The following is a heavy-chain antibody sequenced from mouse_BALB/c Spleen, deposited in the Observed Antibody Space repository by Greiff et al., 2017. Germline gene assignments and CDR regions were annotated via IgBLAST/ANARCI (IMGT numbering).Heavy chain of an antibody. CDR2: ISSGGGT. Sequence: EVLLVESGGGLVKPGGSLKLSCAASGFTFSSYAMSWVRQTPEKRLEWVASISSGGGTYYPDSVMGRFTISRDNARNTLYLQMRSLRSEDTAMYYCARGGLRRAMDYWGQGTSVTVSS. V-gene: IGHV5-6-5*01. J-gene: IGHJ4*01. D-gene: IGHD2-4*01. CDR3: ARGGLRRAMDY. CDR1: GFTFSSYA.